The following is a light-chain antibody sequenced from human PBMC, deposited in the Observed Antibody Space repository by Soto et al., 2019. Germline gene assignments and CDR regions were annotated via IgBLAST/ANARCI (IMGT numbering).Light chain of an antibody. CDR2: GAS. V-gene: IGKV3-20*01. CDR3: QQYGSSPCT. CDR1: QSVRSSY. J-gene: IGKJ3*01. Sequence: EIVLTQSPGTLSLSPGERATLSCRASQSVRSSYLAWYQQKPGQAPRLLIYGASSRATGIPERFSGSGSGTDFTLTISRLEPEDFAVYYCQQYGSSPCTFGPGTKVDIK.